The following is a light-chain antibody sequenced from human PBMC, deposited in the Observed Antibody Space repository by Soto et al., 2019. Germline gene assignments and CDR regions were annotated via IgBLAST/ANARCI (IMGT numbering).Light chain of an antibody. CDR2: DAS. Sequence: EIVLTQSPATLSLSPREIATLSCRASQSVSSYLAWYQQKPGQAPMLLIYDASNRPTGIPARFSGSVSGTDFTLTISSQEPEDFAIYYCQLRSNWRPVTFGGGTKVEIK. CDR3: QLRSNWRPVT. J-gene: IGKJ4*02. V-gene: IGKV3-11*01. CDR1: QSVSSY.